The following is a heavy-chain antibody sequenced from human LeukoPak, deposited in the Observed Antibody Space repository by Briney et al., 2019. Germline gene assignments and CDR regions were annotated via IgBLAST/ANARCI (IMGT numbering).Heavy chain of an antibody. CDR3: ARSSSWYWQYYFDY. CDR1: GGSFSGYY. D-gene: IGHD6-13*01. CDR2: INHSGST. V-gene: IGHV4-34*01. Sequence: SETLSLTCAVYGGSFSGYYWSWIRQPPGKGLEWVGEINHSGSTNYNLSLKSRVTISVDTSKNQFSLKLSSVTAADTAVYYCARSSSWYWQYYFDYWGQGTLVTVSS. J-gene: IGHJ4*02.